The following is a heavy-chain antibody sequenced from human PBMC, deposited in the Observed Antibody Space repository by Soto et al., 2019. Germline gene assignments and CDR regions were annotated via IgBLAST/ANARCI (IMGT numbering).Heavy chain of an antibody. J-gene: IGHJ3*02. CDR2: INHSGST. Sequence: QVQLQQWGAGLLKPSETLSLTCAVYNGSFGVYYWIWIRQPPGKGLEWIGEINHSGSTNYNPSLKSRVTKSLDTSKNQLSLKLSSVTAADTAVYYCARDSTRRGTCDIWGQGQWLPSLQ. D-gene: IGHD2-2*01. CDR1: NGSFGVYY. CDR3: ARDSTRRGTCDI. V-gene: IGHV4-34*01.